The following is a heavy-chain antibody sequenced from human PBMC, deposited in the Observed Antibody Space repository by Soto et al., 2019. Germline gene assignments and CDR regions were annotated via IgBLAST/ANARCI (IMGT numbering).Heavy chain of an antibody. V-gene: IGHV1-46*01. CDR1: GCTFSSYA. CDR2: INPSGGNT. D-gene: IGHD2-2*01. J-gene: IGHJ5*02. Sequence: ASVKVSCKASGCTFSSYAISWVRQAPGQGLEWMGIINPSGGNTNYAQRFQGRVTMTRDTSTSTVYMELSSLTSDDTAVYYCHSTSRAARWFDPWGQGTLVTVSS. CDR3: HSTSRAARWFDP.